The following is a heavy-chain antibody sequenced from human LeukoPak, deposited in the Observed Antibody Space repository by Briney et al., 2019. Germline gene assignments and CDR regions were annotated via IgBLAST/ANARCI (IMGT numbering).Heavy chain of an antibody. D-gene: IGHD4-11*01. V-gene: IGHV4-34*01. J-gene: IGHJ4*02. CDR2: INHSGST. Sequence: SETLSLTCAVYGGSFSGYYWSWIRQPPEKGQEWIGEINHSGSTNYNPSLKSRVTISVDTSKNQFSLKLSSVTAADTAVYYCARVTVTNDYWGQGTLVTVSS. CDR1: GGSFSGYY. CDR3: ARVTVTNDY.